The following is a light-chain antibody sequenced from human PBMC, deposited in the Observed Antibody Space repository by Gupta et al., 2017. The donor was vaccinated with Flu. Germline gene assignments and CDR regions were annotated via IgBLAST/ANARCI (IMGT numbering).Light chain of an antibody. CDR3: RQDVNRPNT. CDR1: QDIEHD. J-gene: IGKJ2*01. Sequence: AIQMTQSPASLSASVGDRISITCRASQDIEHDLGWYQVSPGRAPRLLIYSASNLYVGVPARFSGSGYGSDFTLTITDLQPEDFATYFCRQDVNRPNTFGQGTMLEIK. V-gene: IGKV1-6*01. CDR2: SAS.